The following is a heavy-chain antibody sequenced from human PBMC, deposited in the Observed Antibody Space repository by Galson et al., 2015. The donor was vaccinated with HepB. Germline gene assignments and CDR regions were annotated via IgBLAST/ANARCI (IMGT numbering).Heavy chain of an antibody. CDR3: ARSFGGFGESNYFDY. D-gene: IGHD3-10*01. CDR1: GYTIISYG. Sequence: SVKVSCKASGYTIISYGITWVRQAPGQGLEWMGWITPYNGNTNYAQKFQGRVTMTTDTSTGTAYMDLRSLRSDDTAIYYCARSFGGFGESNYFDYWGQGTLVTVSS. CDR2: ITPYNGNT. J-gene: IGHJ4*02. V-gene: IGHV1-18*01.